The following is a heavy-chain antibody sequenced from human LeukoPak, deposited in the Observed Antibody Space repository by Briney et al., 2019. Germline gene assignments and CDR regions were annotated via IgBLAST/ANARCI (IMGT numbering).Heavy chain of an antibody. CDR2: ISYDGINK. CDR1: GFTFSSYG. D-gene: IGHD6-19*01. V-gene: IGHV3-30*18. Sequence: GRSLRLSCAASGFTFSSYGMHWVRQAPGKGLEWVAVISYDGINKYYADSVKGRFTISRDNSKNTLYLKMNSLRAEDTAVYYCAKESLIYSSGWYFDYWGQGTLVTVSS. J-gene: IGHJ4*02. CDR3: AKESLIYSSGWYFDY.